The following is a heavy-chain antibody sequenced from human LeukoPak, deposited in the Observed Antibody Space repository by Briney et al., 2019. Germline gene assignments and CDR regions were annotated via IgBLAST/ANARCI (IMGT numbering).Heavy chain of an antibody. Sequence: GGSLRLSCAASGFTFDNYAMHWVRQAPGKGLEWVSGISWNSGDIGYADSVKGRFTISRDNAKNSLYLQMNSLRPEDMALYYCAKGTNYYDSSNAFDIWGQGTMVTVSS. CDR3: AKGTNYYDSSNAFDI. CDR2: ISWNSGDI. V-gene: IGHV3-9*03. J-gene: IGHJ3*02. CDR1: GFTFDNYA. D-gene: IGHD3-22*01.